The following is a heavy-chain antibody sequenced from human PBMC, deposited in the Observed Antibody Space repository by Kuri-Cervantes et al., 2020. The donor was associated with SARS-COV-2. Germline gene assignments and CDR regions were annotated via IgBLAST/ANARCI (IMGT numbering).Heavy chain of an antibody. J-gene: IGHJ5*02. CDR2: INHSGST. D-gene: IGHD4-17*01. CDR3: ARGRRIDYGDYAGWGRMNWFDP. V-gene: IGHV4-34*01. CDR1: GGSFSGYY. Sequence: SETLSLTCAVYGGSFSGYYWSWIRQPPGKGLEWIGEINHSGSTNYNPSLKSRVTISVDTSKNQFSLKLSSVTAADTAVYYCARGRRIDYGDYAGWGRMNWFDPWGQGTLVTVSS.